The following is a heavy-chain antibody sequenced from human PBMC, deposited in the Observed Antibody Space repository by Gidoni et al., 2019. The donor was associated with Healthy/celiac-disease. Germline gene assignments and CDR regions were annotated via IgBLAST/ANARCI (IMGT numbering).Heavy chain of an antibody. V-gene: IGHV3-30*18. J-gene: IGHJ6*02. CDR3: AKAINMDV. CDR2: ISFDGSNK. CDR1: GFTFSSYC. Sequence: QVQLVESGGGVVQPGRSVGLSCAASGFTFSSYCMHWVRKAPGKGLEWVAVISFDGSNKSYADSVKGRFTISRDNSKNTLYLQMNSLRAEDTAVYYCAKAINMDVWGQGTTVTVSS.